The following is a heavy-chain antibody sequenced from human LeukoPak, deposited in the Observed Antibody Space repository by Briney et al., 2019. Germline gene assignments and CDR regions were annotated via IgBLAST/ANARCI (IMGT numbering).Heavy chain of an antibody. CDR2: ISWDGGST. V-gene: IGHV3-43D*03. CDR3: ARSGLTRNSFYYMDV. J-gene: IGHJ6*03. D-gene: IGHD2-15*01. Sequence: GSLRLSCAASGFSFDDYAMHWVRQDPGKGLEWVSLISWDGGSTYYADSVKGRFTISRDNSKKSLYLQMNSLRAEDTALYYCARSGLTRNSFYYMDVWGKGTTVTVSS. CDR1: GFSFDDYA.